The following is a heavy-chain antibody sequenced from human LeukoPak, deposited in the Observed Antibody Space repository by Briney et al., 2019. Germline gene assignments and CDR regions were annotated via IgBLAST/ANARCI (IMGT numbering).Heavy chain of an antibody. J-gene: IGHJ4*02. V-gene: IGHV3-11*04. D-gene: IGHD3-9*01. CDR2: ISSSGSTI. CDR3: ARDNVNYDILTGLWQNGPFDY. CDR1: GFTFSDYY. Sequence: PGGSLRLSCAASGFTFSDYYMSWIRQAPGKGLEWVSYISSSGSTIYYADSVKGRFTISRDNAKNSLYLQMSSLRAEDTAVYYYARDNVNYDILTGLWQNGPFDYWGQGTLVTVSS.